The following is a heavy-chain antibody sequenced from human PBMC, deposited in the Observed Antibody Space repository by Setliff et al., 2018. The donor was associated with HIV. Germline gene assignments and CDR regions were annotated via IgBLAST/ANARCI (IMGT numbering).Heavy chain of an antibody. D-gene: IGHD3-22*01. V-gene: IGHV1-46*01. CDR1: GYTFTAYY. CDR3: ARVHDGTTTGAFDI. J-gene: IGHJ3*02. Sequence: ASVKVSCKASGYTFTAYYMHWVRQAPGQGLEWMGIINPSGGGTNFAQKFQGRVTMTRDTSTSTVYMELNSLRSEDTAVYYCARVHDGTTTGAFDIWGQGTLVTVSS. CDR2: INPSGGGT.